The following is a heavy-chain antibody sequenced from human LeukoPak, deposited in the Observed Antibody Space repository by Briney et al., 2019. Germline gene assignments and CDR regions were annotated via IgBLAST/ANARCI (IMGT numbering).Heavy chain of an antibody. CDR2: IFPDDSDT. Sequence: GESLKISCQGSGYSFTDYWIGWVRQMPGKGLEWMGIIFPDDSDTKYSPSFQGQVTISVDKSISTAYLQWSSLKASDSAMYYCARTLGGYLTPDFDYWGQGTLVTVSS. V-gene: IGHV5-51*01. CDR1: GYSFTDYW. J-gene: IGHJ4*02. D-gene: IGHD5-12*01. CDR3: ARTLGGYLTPDFDY.